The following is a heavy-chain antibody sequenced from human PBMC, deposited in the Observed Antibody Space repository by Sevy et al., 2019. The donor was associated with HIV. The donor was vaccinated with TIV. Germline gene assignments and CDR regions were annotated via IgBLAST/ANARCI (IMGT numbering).Heavy chain of an antibody. CDR3: ARESRGYCSGGSCPDYFDL. CDR2: LSSSGSII. V-gene: IGHV3-48*03. CDR1: GFTFSSYE. Sequence: GGSLRLSCTASGFTFSSYEMNWVRRAPGKGLEWVSHLSSSGSIIDYAESVKGRFTISRDNAKNSLYLQMNSLRAEDTAVYYCARESRGYCSGGSCPDYFDLWGRGTLVTVSS. J-gene: IGHJ2*01. D-gene: IGHD2-15*01.